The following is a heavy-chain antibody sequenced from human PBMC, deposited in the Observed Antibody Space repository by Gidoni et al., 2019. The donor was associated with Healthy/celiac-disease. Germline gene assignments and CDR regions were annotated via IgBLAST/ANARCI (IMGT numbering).Heavy chain of an antibody. J-gene: IGHJ4*02. CDR2: IYYSGST. CDR1: GGSVSSGRHS. V-gene: IGHV4-61*01. Sequence: QVQLQESGPALVKPSETLSLPCTVSGGSVSSGRHSWRWIRQPPGKGLEWIGYIYYSGSTKYNPSLKSRVTISVDTSNNQVSLKLSSVTAADTAVYYCARSRLLYCSGDSCYSDEDYWGQGTLVIVSS. CDR3: ARSRLLYCSGDSCYSDEDY. D-gene: IGHD2-15*01.